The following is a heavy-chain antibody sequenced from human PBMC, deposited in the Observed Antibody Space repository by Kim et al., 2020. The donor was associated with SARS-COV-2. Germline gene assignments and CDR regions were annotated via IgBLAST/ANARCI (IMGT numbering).Heavy chain of an antibody. CDR2: DGSEK. CDR3: MGGPAGDY. V-gene: IGHV3-7*01. Sequence: DGSEKYCMDSVKSRFTISRDNAKNSLYLQMNSLRAEDKAVYYCMGGPAGDYWGQGTLVTVSS. J-gene: IGHJ4*02.